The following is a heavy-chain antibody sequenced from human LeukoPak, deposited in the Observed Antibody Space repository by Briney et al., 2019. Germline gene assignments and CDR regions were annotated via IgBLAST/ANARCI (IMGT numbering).Heavy chain of an antibody. CDR1: GDSVSSNGVA. CDR2: TYYGSKWSN. CDR3: TRGRNSAFDY. D-gene: IGHD1-14*01. J-gene: IGHJ4*02. Sequence: SQTLSLTCVISGDSVSSNGVAWNWVRQSPSRGLEWLGRTYYGSKWSNDYALSVKSRITVNPDTSKNQFSLQLNSVTPEDTAVYYCTRGRNSAFDYWGQGTLVTVSS. V-gene: IGHV6-1*01.